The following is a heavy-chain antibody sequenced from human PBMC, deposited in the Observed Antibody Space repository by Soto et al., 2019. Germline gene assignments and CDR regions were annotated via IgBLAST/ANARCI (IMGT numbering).Heavy chain of an antibody. D-gene: IGHD3-22*01. J-gene: IGHJ5*01. CDR2: IYYSGNT. Sequence: PSETLSLTCTVSGGSISSYYWSWIRQPPGKGLEWIGYIYYSGNTYYNPSLKSRVTISVDTSKSQFSLKLSSVTAADTAVYYCARRDRSGFSYWLDTWGQGTMVTVSS. CDR1: GGSISSYY. V-gene: IGHV4-59*12. CDR3: ARRDRSGFSYWLDT.